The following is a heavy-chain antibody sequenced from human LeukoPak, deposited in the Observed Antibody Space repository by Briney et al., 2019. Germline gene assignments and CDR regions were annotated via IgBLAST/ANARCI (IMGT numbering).Heavy chain of an antibody. V-gene: IGHV3-66*04. J-gene: IGHJ4*02. CDR2: IYSGGST. Sequence: GGCLRLSCAAAGFTVGINYISWVRQAPGKGLEWGSVIYSGGSTYYADSVKCRFTISRDNSKNTLYHQMNSLRAEDTAVYYCARRHSGWYPYDSSGYYFDYWGQGTLVTVSS. CDR1: GFTVGINY. D-gene: IGHD3-22*01. CDR3: ARRHSGWYPYDSSGYYFDY.